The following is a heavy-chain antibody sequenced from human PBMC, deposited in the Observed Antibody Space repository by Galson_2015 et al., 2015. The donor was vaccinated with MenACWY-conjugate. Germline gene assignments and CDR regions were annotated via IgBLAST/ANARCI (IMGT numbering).Heavy chain of an antibody. CDR3: VPFEKGSGRRGYYYYMDV. Sequence: PALVKPTQTLTLTCTFSGFSLSTSGVAVGWIRQPPGKALEWLALIFWDDDKRYSPSLDSRLTIIKDTSRNQMVLIMTNMDPVDTATYYCVPFEKGSGRRGYYYYMDVWGRGTTVTVSS. J-gene: IGHJ6*03. D-gene: IGHD3-10*01. CDR2: IFWDDDK. CDR1: GFSLSTSGVA. V-gene: IGHV2-5*02.